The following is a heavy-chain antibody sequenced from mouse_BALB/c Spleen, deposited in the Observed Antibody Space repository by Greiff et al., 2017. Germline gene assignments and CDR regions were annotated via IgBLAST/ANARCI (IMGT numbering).Heavy chain of an antibody. CDR2: ISYDGSN. CDR1: GYSITSGYY. CDR3: ARDAYYGNYVGYFDV. Sequence: DVQLQESGPGLVKPSQSLSLTCSVTGYSITSGYYWNWIRQFPGNKLEWMGYISYDGSNNYNPSLKNRISITRDTSKNQFFLKLNSVTTEDTATYYCARDAYYGNYVGYFDVWGAGTTVTVSS. V-gene: IGHV3-6*02. J-gene: IGHJ1*01. D-gene: IGHD2-10*01.